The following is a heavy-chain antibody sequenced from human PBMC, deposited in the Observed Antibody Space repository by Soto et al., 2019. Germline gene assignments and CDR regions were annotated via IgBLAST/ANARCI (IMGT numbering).Heavy chain of an antibody. CDR1: GCSISSGGYY. CDR2: IYYSGST. J-gene: IGHJ4*02. CDR3: ARDPPSYGYGSWGDDY. V-gene: IGHV4-31*03. D-gene: IGHD5-18*01. Sequence: QVQLQESGPGLVKPSQTLSLTCTVSGCSISSGGYYWSWIRQHPGQGLEWIGYIYYSGSTYYNPSLQRRGTISVDTSKTQFSLKLSSVTAADTAVYYCARDPPSYGYGSWGDDYWGQGTLVTVSS.